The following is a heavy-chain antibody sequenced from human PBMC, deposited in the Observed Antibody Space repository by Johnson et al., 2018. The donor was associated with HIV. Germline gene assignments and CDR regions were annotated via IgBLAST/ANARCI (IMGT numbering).Heavy chain of an antibody. J-gene: IGHJ3*02. CDR3: AKDLGKGETEEWATNYYYDWSKAYPIEGPRDVVGAFDI. Sequence: QVQLVESGGGLVKPGGSLRLSCAASGFTFSDYYMSWIRQAPGKGLEWVSGISWNSGSIGYADSMKGRFTIPRDNTKNSLYLHMNSLRAEDTAVYYCAKDLGKGETEEWATNYYYDWSKAYPIEGPRDVVGAFDIWGQGTMVTVSS. V-gene: IGHV3-11*01. CDR1: GFTFSDYY. CDR2: ISWNSGSI. D-gene: IGHD3-3*01.